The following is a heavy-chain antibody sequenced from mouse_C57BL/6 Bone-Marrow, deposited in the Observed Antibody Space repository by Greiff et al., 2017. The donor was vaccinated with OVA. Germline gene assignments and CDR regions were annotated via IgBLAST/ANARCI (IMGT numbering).Heavy chain of an antibody. V-gene: IGHV1-50*01. CDR2: IDPSDSYT. CDR1: GYTFTSYW. Sequence: QVQLKQPGAELVKPGASVKLSCKASGYTFTSYWMQWVKQRPGQGLEWIGEIDPSDSYTNYNQKFKGKATLTVDTSSSTAYMQLSSLTSEDSAVYYCANGCSLGFAYWGQGTLVTVSA. CDR3: ANGCSLGFAY. J-gene: IGHJ3*01. D-gene: IGHD6-1*01.